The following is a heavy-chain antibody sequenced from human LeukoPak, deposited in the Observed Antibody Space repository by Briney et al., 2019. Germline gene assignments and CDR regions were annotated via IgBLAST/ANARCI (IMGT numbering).Heavy chain of an antibody. CDR1: GFTFSNAW. CDR2: IKSKTDGGTT. D-gene: IGHD2-15*01. Sequence: GGSLRLSCAASGFTFSNAWMSWVRQAPGKGLEWVGRIKSKTDGGTTDYAAPVKGRFTISRDDSKNTLYLQMNNLKTEDTAVYYCTTDAAEAPFDYWGQGTPVTVSS. CDR3: TTDAAEAPFDY. V-gene: IGHV3-15*01. J-gene: IGHJ4*02.